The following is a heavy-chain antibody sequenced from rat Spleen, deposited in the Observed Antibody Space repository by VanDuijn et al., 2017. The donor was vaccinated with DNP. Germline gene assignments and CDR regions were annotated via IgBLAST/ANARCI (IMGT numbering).Heavy chain of an antibody. CDR1: GFTFSDYN. D-gene: IGHD4-3*01. V-gene: IGHV5S10*01. CDR3: ITFGGRNA. CDR2: ITYDGSKT. Sequence: EVQLVESGGGVVQSGRSLKVSCAASGFTFSDYNMAWVRQAPKKGLEWVATITYDGSKTYYRDSVRGRFTISRDNAKTALYLQMDSLRSEDTATYYWITFGGRNAWGQGTSVTVSS. J-gene: IGHJ4*01.